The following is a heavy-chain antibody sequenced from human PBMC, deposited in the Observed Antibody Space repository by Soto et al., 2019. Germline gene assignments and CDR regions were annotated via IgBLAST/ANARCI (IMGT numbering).Heavy chain of an antibody. CDR2: INSDGSNT. J-gene: IGHJ3*02. Sequence: GGSLRLSWATSKLTCSSYWMRWVRQGTGKGLVWVSRINSDGSNTDYADSVKGRFTISRDNAKNTLYLQMNSLRAEDTAVYYCASWVGYCSGSTCSDAFDIWGQGTMLTVSS. D-gene: IGHD2-15*01. CDR1: KLTCSSYW. V-gene: IGHV3-74*01. CDR3: ASWVGYCSGSTCSDAFDI.